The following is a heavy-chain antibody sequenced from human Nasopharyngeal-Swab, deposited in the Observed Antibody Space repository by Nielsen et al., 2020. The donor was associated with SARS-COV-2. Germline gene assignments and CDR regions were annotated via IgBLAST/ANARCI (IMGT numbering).Heavy chain of an antibody. D-gene: IGHD2-8*02. J-gene: IGHJ4*02. CDR1: GGSISSSSYY. V-gene: IGHV4-39*07. CDR3: ARGSEVVYYFDY. CDR2: INHSGST. Sequence: GSLRLSCTVSGGSISSSSYYWGWIRQPPGKGLEWIGEINHSGSTNYNPSLKSRVTISVDTSKNQFSLKLSSVTAADTAVYYCARGSEVVYYFDYWGQGTLVTVSS.